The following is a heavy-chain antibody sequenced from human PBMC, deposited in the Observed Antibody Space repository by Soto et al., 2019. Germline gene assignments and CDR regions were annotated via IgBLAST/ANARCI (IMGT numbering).Heavy chain of an antibody. CDR3: ARDSVGSWYSSSWYYFDY. Sequence: ASVKVSCKASGYTFTGYYMHWVRQAPGQGLEWMGWINPNSGGTNYAQKFQGWVTMTRDTSISTAYMELSRLRSDDTAVYYCARDSVGSWYSSSWYYFDYWGQGTLVTVSS. D-gene: IGHD6-13*01. V-gene: IGHV1-2*04. J-gene: IGHJ4*02. CDR2: INPNSGGT. CDR1: GYTFTGYY.